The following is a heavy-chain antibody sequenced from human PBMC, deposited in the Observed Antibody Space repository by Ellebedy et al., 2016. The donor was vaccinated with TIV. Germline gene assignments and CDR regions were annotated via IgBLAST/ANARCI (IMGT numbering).Heavy chain of an antibody. Sequence: ASVKVSCXASGYTFTSYDINWVRQATGQGLEWMGWMNPNSGNTGYAQKFQGRVTMTRNTSISTAYMELSSLRSEDTAVYYCARRMGDWMAVVPADAFDIWGQGTMVTVSS. CDR1: GYTFTSYD. CDR3: ARRMGDWMAVVPADAFDI. J-gene: IGHJ3*02. CDR2: MNPNSGNT. V-gene: IGHV1-8*01. D-gene: IGHD2-2*01.